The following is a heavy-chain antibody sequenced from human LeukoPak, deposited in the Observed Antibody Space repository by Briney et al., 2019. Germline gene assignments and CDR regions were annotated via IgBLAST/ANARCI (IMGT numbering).Heavy chain of an antibody. CDR1: GGSISSYY. CDR3: ARQSAYDLDY. V-gene: IGHV4-59*08. CDR2: IFYTGST. D-gene: IGHD5-12*01. J-gene: IGHJ4*02. Sequence: SETLSLTCTVSGGSISSYYWSWIRQPPGTGLEWIGNIFYTGSTKYSPSLRSRVTISVDTSKNQFSLKLSSVTTADTAVYYCARQSAYDLDYWGQGTLVTVSS.